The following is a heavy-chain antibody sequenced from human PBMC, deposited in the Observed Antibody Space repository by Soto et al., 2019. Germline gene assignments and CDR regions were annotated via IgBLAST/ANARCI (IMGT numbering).Heavy chain of an antibody. D-gene: IGHD1-26*01. CDR3: ARVSSRLSGSWEPDYYYYGMDV. CDR1: GYTFTSYY. CDR2: INPSGGST. V-gene: IGHV1-46*03. Sequence: ASVKVSCKAFGYTFTSYYMHWVRQAPGQGLEWMGIINPSGGSTSYAQKFQGRVTMTRDTSASTVYMELSSLRSEDTAVYYCARVSSRLSGSWEPDYYYYGMDVWGQGTTVTVSS. J-gene: IGHJ6*02.